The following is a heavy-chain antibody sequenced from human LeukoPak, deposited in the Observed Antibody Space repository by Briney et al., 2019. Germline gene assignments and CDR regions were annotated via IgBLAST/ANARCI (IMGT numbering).Heavy chain of an antibody. D-gene: IGHD6-13*01. V-gene: IGHV3-23*01. Sequence: GGSLRLSCAASGFIFSSYGMSWVRQDPGKGLEWVSVISASGASAYYADSVKGRFTISRDNSKNTLYLQMNSLRAEDTAVYYCAKSGIAMTTRYFDYWGQGTLVTVSS. CDR3: AKSGIAMTTRYFDY. CDR2: ISASGASA. J-gene: IGHJ4*02. CDR1: GFIFSSYG.